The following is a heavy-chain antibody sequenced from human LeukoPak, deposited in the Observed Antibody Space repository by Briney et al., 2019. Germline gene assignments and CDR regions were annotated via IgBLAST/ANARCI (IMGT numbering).Heavy chain of an antibody. CDR3: AREAVAGDAFDI. D-gene: IGHD6-19*01. J-gene: IGHJ3*02. V-gene: IGHV3-30-3*01. Sequence: PGRSLRLSCAASGFTFSTYAMHWVRQAPGKGLEWVALISFDVSNKYYADSVKGRFTISRDNSKNTLYLQLNSLRAEDTAVYYCAREAVAGDAFDIWGQGTMVTVSS. CDR2: ISFDVSNK. CDR1: GFTFSTYA.